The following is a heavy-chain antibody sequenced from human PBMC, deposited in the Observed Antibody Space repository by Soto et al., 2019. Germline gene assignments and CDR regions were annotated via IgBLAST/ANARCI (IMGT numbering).Heavy chain of an antibody. Sequence: QVQLVQSGAEVKKPGSSVKVSCKASGGTFSSYAISWVRQAPGQGHEWMGGIIPIFGTANYAQKFQGRVTITADESTSTAYMELSSLRSEDTAVYYCAREGLYSSGWYRGNWFDPWGQGTLVTVSS. D-gene: IGHD6-19*01. CDR3: AREGLYSSGWYRGNWFDP. V-gene: IGHV1-69*12. J-gene: IGHJ5*02. CDR1: GGTFSSYA. CDR2: IIPIFGTA.